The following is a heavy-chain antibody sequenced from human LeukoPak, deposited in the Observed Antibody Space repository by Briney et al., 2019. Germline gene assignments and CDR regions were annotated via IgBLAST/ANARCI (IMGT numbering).Heavy chain of an antibody. Sequence: GGSLRLSCAASGFTFSSYDMNWVRQAPGKGLEWVSYISSSGRIIYYADSVKGRFTISRDNAKNSLYVQMNSLRAEDTAVYYCARGAGTYINYFVFWGQGTLVTVSS. D-gene: IGHD3/OR15-3a*01. CDR3: ARGAGTYINYFVF. V-gene: IGHV3-48*03. CDR1: GFTFSSYD. J-gene: IGHJ4*02. CDR2: ISSSGRII.